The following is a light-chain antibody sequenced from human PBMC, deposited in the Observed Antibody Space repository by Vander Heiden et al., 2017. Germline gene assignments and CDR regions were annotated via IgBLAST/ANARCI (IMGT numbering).Light chain of an antibody. CDR2: RAS. Sequence: EVVLTQSPATLSVSPGEGATLSCRASQSVGALLAWYQQKPGQAPRLLIYRASTRATGLPARFSGSVSGTEFTLTIGSLQSEDFAVYYCQQYNNWPITFGQGTRLEIK. V-gene: IGKV3-15*01. CDR3: QQYNNWPIT. J-gene: IGKJ5*01. CDR1: QSVGAL.